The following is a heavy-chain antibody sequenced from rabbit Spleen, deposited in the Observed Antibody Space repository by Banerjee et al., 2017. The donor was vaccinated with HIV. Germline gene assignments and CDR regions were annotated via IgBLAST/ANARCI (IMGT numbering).Heavy chain of an antibody. Sequence: QSLEESGGDLVKPGASLTLTCTASGFSFSSSDYMCWVRQAPGKGLEWIACIDSGSSGFTYFASWTKGRFTISKTSSTTVTLHMTSLTAADTATYFCARDTGSSFSTYGMDLWGPGTLVTVS. CDR1: GFSFSSSDY. CDR3: ARDTGSSFSTYGMDL. V-gene: IGHV1S40*01. D-gene: IGHD8-1*01. CDR2: IDSGSSGFT. J-gene: IGHJ6*01.